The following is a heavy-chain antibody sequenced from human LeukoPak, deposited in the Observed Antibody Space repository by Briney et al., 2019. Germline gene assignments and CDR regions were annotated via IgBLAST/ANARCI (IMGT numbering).Heavy chain of an antibody. Sequence: GASVKVSCKASGYTFINYYMHWVRQAPGQGLEWMGWINPNSGDTKYAQNFQGRVTMTRDTSISTAYMELSRLRSDDTAVYYCATQRGSYLWGTDFDYWGQGTLVTVSS. CDR2: INPNSGDT. V-gene: IGHV1-2*02. D-gene: IGHD3-16*01. CDR1: GYTFINYY. CDR3: ATQRGSYLWGTDFDY. J-gene: IGHJ4*02.